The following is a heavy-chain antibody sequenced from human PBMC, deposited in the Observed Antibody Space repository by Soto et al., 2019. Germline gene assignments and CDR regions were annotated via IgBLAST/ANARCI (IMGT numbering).Heavy chain of an antibody. V-gene: IGHV3-9*01. CDR1: GFTFDEYA. D-gene: IGHD3-10*01. CDR3: AKDVENGYNPYYYYGMDV. Sequence: GGSLRLSCAASGFTFDEYAMHWVRQAPGKGLEWVSSISWNSANIGYEESVKGRFTISRDNAKNSLYLQMNSLRAEDTALYYCAKDVENGYNPYYYYGMDVWGQGTTVTVSS. CDR2: ISWNSANI. J-gene: IGHJ6*02.